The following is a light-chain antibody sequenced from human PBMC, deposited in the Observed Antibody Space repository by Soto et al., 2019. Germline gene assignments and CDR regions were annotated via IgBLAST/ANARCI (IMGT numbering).Light chain of an antibody. CDR1: QSVSSN. CDR2: EAS. V-gene: IGKV3-15*01. J-gene: IGKJ5*01. Sequence: EVVVTPSPATLSVSPGERATLYCRASQSVSSNLAWYQQKPGQAPRLLIYEASTRATGISARFSGSGSGTEFTLTISSLQSEDFAVYYCHQYNNWPKTFGQGTRLEIK. CDR3: HQYNNWPKT.